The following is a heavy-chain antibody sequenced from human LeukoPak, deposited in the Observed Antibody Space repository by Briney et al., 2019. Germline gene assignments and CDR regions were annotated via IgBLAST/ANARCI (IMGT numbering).Heavy chain of an antibody. Sequence: GGSLRLSCAASGFTFSSYAMHWVRQAPGKGLEWVAVISFDGSNKYYADSVKGRFTISRDNSKNTLYLQMNSLRAEDTAVYYCARVGDYYGSGTYYNARYYFDYWGQGTLVTVPS. CDR2: ISFDGSNK. CDR3: ARVGDYYGSGTYYNARYYFDY. D-gene: IGHD3-10*01. CDR1: GFTFSSYA. J-gene: IGHJ4*02. V-gene: IGHV3-30-3*01.